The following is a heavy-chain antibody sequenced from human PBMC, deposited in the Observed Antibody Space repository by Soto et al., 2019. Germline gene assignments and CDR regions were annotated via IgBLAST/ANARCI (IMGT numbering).Heavy chain of an antibody. CDR1: GYTFTSYG. J-gene: IGHJ4*02. CDR3: ARDEGRLIIAARISLDY. D-gene: IGHD6-6*01. Sequence: QVQLVQSGAEVKKPGASVKVSCKASGYTFTSYGISWVRQAPGQGLEWMGWISAYNGNTNYAQKLQGRVTMTTDTTTRTAYMERRSLRSDDTAVYYCARDEGRLIIAARISLDYWGQGTLVTVSS. V-gene: IGHV1-18*01. CDR2: ISAYNGNT.